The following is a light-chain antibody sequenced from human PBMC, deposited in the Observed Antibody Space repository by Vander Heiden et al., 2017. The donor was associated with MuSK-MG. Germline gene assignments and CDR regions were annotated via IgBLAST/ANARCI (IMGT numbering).Light chain of an antibody. V-gene: IGKV1-39*01. CDR1: QSISRY. CDR2: AAS. Sequence: DIQMTQSPSSLSASVGDRVTITCRASQSISRYLHWYQQKRGKAPKLLIYAASNLQNGVPSRFSGSGSGTDFTLTISSLQPEDFAAYYCQQSDSTLWTFGQGTKVEVK. CDR3: QQSDSTLWT. J-gene: IGKJ1*01.